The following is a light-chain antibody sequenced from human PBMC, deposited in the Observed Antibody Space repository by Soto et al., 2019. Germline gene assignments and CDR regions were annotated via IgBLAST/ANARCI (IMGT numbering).Light chain of an antibody. J-gene: IGKJ1*01. CDR1: RDIDNS. CDR2: GAS. Sequence: DIRVTQSPLSLSASVGDRVTITCRASRDIDNSLAWYQQIPGRAPKLLIYGASSLQSGVPSRFSGSGSGTYFVFTITNLQPEDVATYYCQKYNKAPWIFGQGTKV. V-gene: IGKV1-27*01. CDR3: QKYNKAPWI.